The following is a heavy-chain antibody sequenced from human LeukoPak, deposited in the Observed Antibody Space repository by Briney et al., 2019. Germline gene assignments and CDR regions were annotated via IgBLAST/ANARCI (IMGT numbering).Heavy chain of an antibody. CDR2: IYTSGST. V-gene: IGHV4-4*07. J-gene: IGHJ6*03. D-gene: IGHD3-3*01. CDR1: SGSISRSTNYY. Sequence: SETLSLTCNVSSGSISRSTNYYWGWIRQPAGKGLEWIGRIYTSGSTNYNPSLKSRVTMSVDTSKNQFSLKLSSVTAADTAVYYCARCYDFWSGQPYYYYYYMDVWGKGTTVTVSS. CDR3: ARCYDFWSGQPYYYYYYMDV.